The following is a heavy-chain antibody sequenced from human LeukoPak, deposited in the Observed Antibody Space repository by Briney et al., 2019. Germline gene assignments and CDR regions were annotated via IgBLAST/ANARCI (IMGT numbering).Heavy chain of an antibody. D-gene: IGHD2-15*01. V-gene: IGHV3-21*04. CDR3: AKDEVVVAATPDAFDI. CDR1: GFTFSSYS. Sequence: PGGSLRLSCAASGFTFSSYSMNWVRQAPGKGLEWVSSISSSSSYIYYADSVKGRFTISRDNSKNTLYLQMNSLRAEDTAVYYCAKDEVVVAATPDAFDIWGQGTMVTVSS. CDR2: ISSSSSYI. J-gene: IGHJ3*02.